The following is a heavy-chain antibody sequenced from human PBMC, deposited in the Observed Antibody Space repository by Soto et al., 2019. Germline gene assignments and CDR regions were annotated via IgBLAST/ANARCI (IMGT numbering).Heavy chain of an antibody. CDR3: ARGRITIFEVVGLDSPDAGMDV. V-gene: IGHV3-23*01. CDR1: GFSFSNYA. D-gene: IGHD3-3*01. CDR2: VTGSGAGT. J-gene: IGHJ6*02. Sequence: EVQLLESGGGLVQPGGSLRLSCGASGFSFSNYAMSWVRQAPGKGPEWLSGVTGSGAGTYYADSVKGRFSISRDNSKNTVYLQMRSLRGDDTAVYYCARGRITIFEVVGLDSPDAGMDVWGRGTTVTVSS.